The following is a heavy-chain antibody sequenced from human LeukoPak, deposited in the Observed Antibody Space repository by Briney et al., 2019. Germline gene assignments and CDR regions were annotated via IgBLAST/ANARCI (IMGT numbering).Heavy chain of an antibody. CDR1: GGSISSGGYS. D-gene: IGHD3-16*02. V-gene: IGHV4-31*11. CDR3: ARGRRYTRTTERYYFDY. CDR2: IYYSGST. Sequence: SETLSLTCAVSGGSISSGGYSWSWIRQPPGKGLEWIGYIYYSGSTYYNPSLKSRVTISVDTSKNQFSLKLSSVTAADTAVYYCARGRRYTRTTERYYFDYWGQGTLVTVSS. J-gene: IGHJ4*02.